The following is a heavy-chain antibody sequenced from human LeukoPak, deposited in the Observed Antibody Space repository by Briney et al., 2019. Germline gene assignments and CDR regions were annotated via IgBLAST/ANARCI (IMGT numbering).Heavy chain of an antibody. Sequence: SETLSLTCTVSGGSVSSGSYYWRWIRQPPGKGLEWIGYIYYSGSTNYNPSLKSRVTISVDTSKNQFSLKLSSVTAADTAVYYCARGVRTVVTPAFDYWGQGTLVTVSS. CDR1: GGSVSSGSYY. J-gene: IGHJ4*02. CDR3: ARGVRTVVTPAFDY. D-gene: IGHD4-23*01. CDR2: IYYSGST. V-gene: IGHV4-61*01.